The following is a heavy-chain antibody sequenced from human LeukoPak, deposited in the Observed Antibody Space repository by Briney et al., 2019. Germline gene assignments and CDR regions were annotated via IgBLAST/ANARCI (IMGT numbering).Heavy chain of an antibody. V-gene: IGHV4-4*07. D-gene: IGHD6-13*01. CDR3: ARDHSSSWYRYYYMDV. CDR2: IYTSGST. CDR1: GGSISSYY. Sequence: SETLSLTCTVSGGSISSYYWSWIRQPAGKGLEWIGRIYTSGSTNYNPSLKSRVTMSVDTSKNQFSLELSSVTAADTAVYYCARDHSSSWYRYYYMDVWGKGTTVTVSS. J-gene: IGHJ6*03.